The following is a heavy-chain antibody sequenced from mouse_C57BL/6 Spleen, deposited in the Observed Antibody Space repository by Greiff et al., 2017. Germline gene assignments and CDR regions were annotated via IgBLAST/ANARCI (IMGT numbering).Heavy chain of an antibody. J-gene: IGHJ3*01. CDR3: ARGTWFAY. Sequence: DVQLQESGGGLVKPGGSLKLSCAASGFTFSDYGMHWVRQAPEKGLEWVAYISSGSSTIYYADTVKGRITISRDNAKNTLFLQMTSLRSEDTAMYYCARGTWFAYWGQGTLVTVSA. CDR2: ISSGSSTI. CDR1: GFTFSDYG. V-gene: IGHV5-17*01.